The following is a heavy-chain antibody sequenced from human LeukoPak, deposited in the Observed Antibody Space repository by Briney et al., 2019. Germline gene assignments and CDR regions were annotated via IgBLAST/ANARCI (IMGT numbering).Heavy chain of an antibody. V-gene: IGHV3-30*18. CDR3: AKGPLRGTAAAIDY. J-gene: IGHJ4*02. CDR2: ISYDGRNK. D-gene: IGHD2-2*01. Sequence: GKSLRLSCAASGFTFNNYGMHWVRQAPGKGLEWVAVISYDGRNKHYPDSVKGRFTISRDISADTLWLQMDSLRTEDTAVYYCAKGPLRGTAAAIDYWGQGTLVTVSS. CDR1: GFTFNNYG.